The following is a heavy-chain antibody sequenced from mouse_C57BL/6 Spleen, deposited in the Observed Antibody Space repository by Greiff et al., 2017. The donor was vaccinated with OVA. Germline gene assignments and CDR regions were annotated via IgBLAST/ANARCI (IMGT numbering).Heavy chain of an antibody. J-gene: IGHJ2*01. Sequence: QVQLKQPGAELVMPGASVKLSCKASGYTFTSYWMHWVKQRPGQGLEWIGEIDPSDSYTNYNQKFKGKSTLTVDKSSSTAYMQLSSLTSEDSAVYYCARVDSSYASYYFDYWGQGTTLTVSS. CDR2: IDPSDSYT. D-gene: IGHD1-1*01. CDR3: ARVDSSYASYYFDY. CDR1: GYTFTSYW. V-gene: IGHV1-69*01.